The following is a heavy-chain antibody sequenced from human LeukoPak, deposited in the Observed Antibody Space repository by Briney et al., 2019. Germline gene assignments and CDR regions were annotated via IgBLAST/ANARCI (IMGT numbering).Heavy chain of an antibody. J-gene: IGHJ4*02. CDR1: GFTFSSYW. D-gene: IGHD1-26*01. CDR3: ARGYSPSSVIVDY. V-gene: IGHV3-74*01. Sequence: QPGGSLRLSCGASGFTFSSYWMHWVRQTPGKGLVWVSRISSDGSITSYADSVQGRFTISRDNAKNTLYLQMNSLRAEDTAVYYCARGYSPSSVIVDYWGQGTLVTVSS. CDR2: ISSDGSIT.